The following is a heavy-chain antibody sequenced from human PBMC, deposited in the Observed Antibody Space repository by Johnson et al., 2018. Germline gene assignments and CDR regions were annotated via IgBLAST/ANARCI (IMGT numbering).Heavy chain of an antibody. V-gene: IGHV3-21*01. J-gene: IGHJ3*02. D-gene: IGHD6-13*01. Sequence: EVQLVESGGGLVKPGGSLRLSCAASGFTFSSYSMNWVRQAPGKGLEWVSSISSSSSYIYYADSVKGRFTISRDNAKNSRYLQMHSLRAEDTAVYYCARLGSAAAGGIDAFDSWGQGTMVTVAA. CDR1: GFTFSSYS. CDR3: ARLGSAAAGGIDAFDS. CDR2: ISSSSSYI.